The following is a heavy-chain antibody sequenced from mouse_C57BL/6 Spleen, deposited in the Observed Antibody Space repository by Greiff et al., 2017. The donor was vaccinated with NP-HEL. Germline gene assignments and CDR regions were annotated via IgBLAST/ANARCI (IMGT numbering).Heavy chain of an antibody. J-gene: IGHJ4*01. V-gene: IGHV2-6-1*01. D-gene: IGHD4-1*01. CDR2: IWSDGST. CDR1: GFSLTSYG. CDR3: ARHGGLGRGTFYAMDY. Sequence: VHLVESGPGLVAPSQSLSITCTVSGFSLTSYGVHWVRQPPGKGLEWLVVIWSDGSTTYNSALKSRLSISKDNSKSQVFLKMNSLQTDDTAMYYCARHGGLGRGTFYAMDYWGQGTSVTVSS.